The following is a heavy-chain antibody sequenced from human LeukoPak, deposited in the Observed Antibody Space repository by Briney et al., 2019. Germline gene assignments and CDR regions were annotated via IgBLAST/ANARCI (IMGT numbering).Heavy chain of an antibody. J-gene: IGHJ4*02. CDR3: ARHLGSSGSYPFDY. CDR1: GGSISSSSYY. V-gene: IGHV4-39*01. CDR2: IYYGGST. D-gene: IGHD3-10*01. Sequence: SETLSLTCTVSGGSISSSSYYWGWIRQPPGKGLEWIGSIYYGGSTYYNSSLKSRVTMSVDMSKNQFPLILTSVTAADTAVYYCARHLGSSGSYPFDYWGQGTLVTVSS.